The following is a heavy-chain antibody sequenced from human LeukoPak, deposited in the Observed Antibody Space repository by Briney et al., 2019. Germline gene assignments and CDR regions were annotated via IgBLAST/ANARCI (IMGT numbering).Heavy chain of an antibody. CDR1: GGSISSGSYY. V-gene: IGHV4-61*02. Sequence: SETLSLTCTVSGGSISSGSYYWSWIRQPAGKGLEWIGRIYTSGSTNYNPSLKSRVTISVDTSKNQFSLKLSSVTAADTAVYYCARQTGSGLFILPGGQGTLVTVSS. CDR2: IYTSGST. J-gene: IGHJ4*02. D-gene: IGHD3/OR15-3a*01. CDR3: ARQTGSGLFILP.